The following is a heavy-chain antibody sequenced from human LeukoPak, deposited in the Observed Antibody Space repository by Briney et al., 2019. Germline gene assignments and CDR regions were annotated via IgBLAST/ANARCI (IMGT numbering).Heavy chain of an antibody. V-gene: IGHV4-61*02. Sequence: SETLSLTCTVSGGSISSGSYYWSWIRQPAGKGLEWIGRIYTSGSTYYNPSLKSRVTISVDTSKNQFSLKLSSVTAADTAVYYCARLDSSGWYFDYWGQGTLVTVSS. CDR3: ARLDSSGWYFDY. D-gene: IGHD6-19*01. CDR1: GGSISSGSYY. CDR2: IYTSGST. J-gene: IGHJ4*02.